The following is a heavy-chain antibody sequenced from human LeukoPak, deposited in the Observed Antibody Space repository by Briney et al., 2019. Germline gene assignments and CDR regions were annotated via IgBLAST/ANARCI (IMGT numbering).Heavy chain of an antibody. J-gene: IGHJ5*02. CDR2: FDPEDGET. V-gene: IGHV1-24*01. CDR3: VTVLGLQGWFDP. D-gene: IGHD3-16*01. Sequence: ASVKVSCKVSGYTLTELSMHWVRQAPGKGLEWMGGFDPEDGETIYAQKFQGRVTMTEDTSTDTACMELSSLRSEDTAVYYCVTVLGLQGWFDPWGQGTLVTVSS. CDR1: GYTLTELS.